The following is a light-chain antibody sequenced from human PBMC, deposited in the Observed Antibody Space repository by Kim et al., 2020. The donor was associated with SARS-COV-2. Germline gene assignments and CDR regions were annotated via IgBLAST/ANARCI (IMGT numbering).Light chain of an antibody. V-gene: IGLV3-19*01. J-gene: IGLJ2*01. CDR2: GKN. Sequence: SSELTQDPAVSVALGQTVRITCQGDSLRNYYASWTQQKPGQAPVLVIYGKNNRPSGIPDRFSGSSSGNTASLTITGAQAEDEAVYYCNSRDSSANRLFGG. CDR3: NSRDSSANRL. CDR1: SLRNYY.